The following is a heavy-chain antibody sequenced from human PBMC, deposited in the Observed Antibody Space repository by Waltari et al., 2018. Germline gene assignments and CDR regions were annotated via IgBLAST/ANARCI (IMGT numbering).Heavy chain of an antibody. CDR1: GGSISSHD. Sequence: QVQLQESGPGLVKPSETLSLTCTVSGGSISSHDWSWIRRPPGKGLEWIGYIYYSGTTNYNPSLKSRVTISVDTSKNQFSLKLSSVTAADTAVYYCARDFLRYFDWWGVGGMDVWGQGTTVTVSS. J-gene: IGHJ6*02. CDR2: IYYSGTT. CDR3: ARDFLRYFDWWGVGGMDV. V-gene: IGHV4-59*11. D-gene: IGHD3-9*01.